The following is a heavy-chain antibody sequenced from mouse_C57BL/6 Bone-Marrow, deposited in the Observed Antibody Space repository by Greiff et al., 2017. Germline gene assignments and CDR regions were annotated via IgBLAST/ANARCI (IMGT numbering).Heavy chain of an antibody. CDR2: INPYNGGT. CDR1: GYTFTDYY. V-gene: IGHV1-19*01. Sequence: EVKLQESGPVLVKPGASVKMSCKASGYTFTDYYMNWVKQSHGKSLEWIGVINPYNGGTSYNQKFKGKATLTVDKSSSTAYMELNSLTSEDSAVYYCARDTTVMDYWGQGTSVTVSS. J-gene: IGHJ4*01. CDR3: ARDTTVMDY. D-gene: IGHD1-1*01.